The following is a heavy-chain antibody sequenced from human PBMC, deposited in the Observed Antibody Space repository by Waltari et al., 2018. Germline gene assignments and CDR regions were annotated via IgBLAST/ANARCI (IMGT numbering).Heavy chain of an antibody. V-gene: IGHV3-23*01. D-gene: IGHD1-7*01. CDR2: VSAKSDYT. J-gene: IGHJ4*02. CDR1: GFIFGSYA. Sequence: EEQLLESGGGLVQPGGSLRLAGVKSGFIFGSYAMTWVRQAPGKGLEWVSGVSAKSDYTSYADSAKGRFTVSRDNSKNTLYLQMNSLRVEDTALYYCARYISRGRELISWGQGTLVTVSS. CDR3: ARYISRGRELIS.